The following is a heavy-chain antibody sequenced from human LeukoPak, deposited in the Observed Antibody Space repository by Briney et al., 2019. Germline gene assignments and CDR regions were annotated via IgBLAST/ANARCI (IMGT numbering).Heavy chain of an antibody. J-gene: IGHJ4*02. Sequence: ASVKVSCKASGYTFTGYYLHWVRQAPGQGLEWMGWISAYNGNTNYAQKFQGRVTLTTDTSTSTAYMELRSLRSDDTAVYYCAIMGATWGFDYWGQGTLVTVPS. CDR2: ISAYNGNT. CDR1: GYTFTGYY. V-gene: IGHV1-18*04. CDR3: AIMGATWGFDY. D-gene: IGHD3-16*01.